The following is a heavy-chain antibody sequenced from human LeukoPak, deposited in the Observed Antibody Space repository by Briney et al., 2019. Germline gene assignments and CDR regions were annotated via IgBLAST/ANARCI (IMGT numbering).Heavy chain of an antibody. CDR2: IYASGKT. D-gene: IGHD3-10*01. CDR3: ARQTFGVLYFDS. J-gene: IGHJ4*02. V-gene: IGHV4-61*02. CDR1: GDSISRGRYY. Sequence: PSETLSLTCTVSGDSISRGRYYWSWVRQPAGKELEWIGRIYASGKTDYNPYTPSLKSRVAMSLDTSKNQVSLKLSSVTAADTAVYYCARQTFGVLYFDSWGQGTLVIVSS.